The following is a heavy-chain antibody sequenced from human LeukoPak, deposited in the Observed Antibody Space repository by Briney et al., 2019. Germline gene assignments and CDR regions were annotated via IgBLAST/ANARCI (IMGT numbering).Heavy chain of an antibody. CDR3: AKDRWYRQTNFDY. CDR2: ISSSGSTI. V-gene: IGHV3-11*04. CDR1: GFTFSDYY. D-gene: IGHD2-15*01. Sequence: GGSLRLSCAASGFTFSDYYMSWIRRAPGKGLEWVSYISSSGSTIYYADSVKGRFTISRDNAKNSLYLQMNSLRAEDTAVYYCAKDRWYRQTNFDYWGQGTLVTVSS. J-gene: IGHJ4*02.